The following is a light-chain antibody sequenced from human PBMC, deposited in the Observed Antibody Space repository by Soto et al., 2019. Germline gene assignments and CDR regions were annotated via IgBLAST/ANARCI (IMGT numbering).Light chain of an antibody. V-gene: IGKV1-12*01. CDR3: QQRDSSTPN. J-gene: IGKJ5*01. CDR2: AAS. CDR1: HGISRW. Sequence: DIQRTVSSCSGSASVGYRVTISCWASHGISRWLAWYQQKQGDAPDLLIYAASSLQSGVPSGFSGIVCVTDGTFTVINLKKEDGPSYVGQQRDSSTPNFGQGTRLEIK.